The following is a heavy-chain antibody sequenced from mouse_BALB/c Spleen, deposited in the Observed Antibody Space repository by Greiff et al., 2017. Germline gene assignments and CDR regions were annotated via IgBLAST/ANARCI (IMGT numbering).Heavy chain of an antibody. D-gene: IGHD1-1*01. V-gene: IGHV3-6*02. CDR2: ISYDGSN. CDR3: AREEYYGPNYYAMDY. CDR1: GYSITSGYY. J-gene: IGHJ4*01. Sequence: EVKLMESGPGLVKPSQSLSLTCSVTGYSITSGYYWNWIRQFPGNKLEWMGYISYDGSNNYNPSLKNRISITRDTSKNQFFLKLNSVTTEDTATYYCAREEYYGPNYYAMDYWGQGTSVTVSS.